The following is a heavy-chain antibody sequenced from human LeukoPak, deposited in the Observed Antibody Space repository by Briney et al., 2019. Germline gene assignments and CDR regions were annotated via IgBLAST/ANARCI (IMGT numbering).Heavy chain of an antibody. D-gene: IGHD3-22*01. V-gene: IGHV3-21*01. J-gene: IGHJ4*02. CDR2: ISSSSSYI. CDR3: AREGYDSSGYHDY. CDR1: GFTFSSYS. Sequence: PGGSLRLSCAASGFTFSSYSMNWVRQAPGKGLEWVSSISSSSSYIYYADSVKGRFTISRDNAKNSLYLQMNSLRAEDTAVYYCAREGYDSSGYHDYWGQGTLVTVSS.